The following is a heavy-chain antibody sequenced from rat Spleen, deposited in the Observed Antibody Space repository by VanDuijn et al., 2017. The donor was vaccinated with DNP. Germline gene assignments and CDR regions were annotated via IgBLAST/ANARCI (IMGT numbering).Heavy chain of an antibody. CDR3: ARRRLPYWYFDF. CDR2: INTGSGGT. Sequence: QVQLQQSGAGVAKPGSSVKISCKASGYTFTTYYRGWIKQTTGQGLEYIGYINTGSGGTNYNEKFRGKATLTVDTSSNTAFMQLSSLTPDDSAVYYCARRRLPYWYFDFWGPGTMVTVSS. J-gene: IGHJ1*01. V-gene: IGHV1-43*01. D-gene: IGHD1-4*01. CDR1: GYTFTTYY.